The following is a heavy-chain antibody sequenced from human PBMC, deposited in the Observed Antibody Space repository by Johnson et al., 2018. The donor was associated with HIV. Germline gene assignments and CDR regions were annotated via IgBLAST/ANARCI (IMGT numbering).Heavy chain of an antibody. CDR3: TKCIWGSSLIDAFDI. D-gene: IGHD6-13*01. CDR2: IWYDGSHK. Sequence: VQVVESGGGLVQTGGSLRLSCAASGFTFSSYGMHWVRQAPGKGLEWVAVIWYDGSHKYYVDSVKGRFTISRDNSKNTLYLQMNSLRAEDTAVYYCTKCIWGSSLIDAFDIWGQGNGHRLL. CDR1: GFTFSSYG. V-gene: IGHV3-33*06. J-gene: IGHJ3*02.